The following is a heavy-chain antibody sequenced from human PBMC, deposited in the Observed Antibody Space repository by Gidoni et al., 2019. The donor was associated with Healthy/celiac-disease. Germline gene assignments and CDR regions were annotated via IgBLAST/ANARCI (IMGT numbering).Heavy chain of an antibody. V-gene: IGHV3-9*01. CDR2: ISWNSGSI. CDR3: VKDYYYDSSGYHLDY. CDR1: GFTLDDYA. Sequence: EVQLVESGGGLVQPGRSLSLSCAASGFTLDDYAMHWVRQAPGKGLEWVSCISWNSGSIGYADSVKGRFTISRDNAKNSLYLQMNSLRAEDTALYYCVKDYYYDSSGYHLDYWGQGTLVTVSS. D-gene: IGHD3-22*01. J-gene: IGHJ4*02.